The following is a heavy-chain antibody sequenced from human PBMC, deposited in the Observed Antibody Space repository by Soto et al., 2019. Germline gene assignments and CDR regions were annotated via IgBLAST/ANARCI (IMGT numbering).Heavy chain of an antibody. V-gene: IGHV1-18*01. CDR1: GYTFTTYD. Sequence: QVQLVQSGAEVKKPGASVKVSCKASGYTFTTYDISWVRQAPGQGLEWMGWISGYNGSTNYAQKLQGRVTMTTDTSTSTADMELRSLRSDATAVYYCANTMVRGVQVHYFDYWGQGTLVTVSS. CDR3: ANTMVRGVQVHYFDY. J-gene: IGHJ4*02. D-gene: IGHD3-10*01. CDR2: ISGYNGST.